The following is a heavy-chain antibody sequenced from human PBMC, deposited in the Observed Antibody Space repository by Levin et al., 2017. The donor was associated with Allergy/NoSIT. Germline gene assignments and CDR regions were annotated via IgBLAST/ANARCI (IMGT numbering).Heavy chain of an antibody. J-gene: IGHJ4*02. Sequence: TSGGSLRLSCAASGFTFSHAWMSWVRQAPGMGLEWVGRIKSETDGGTADYAAPVKDRFTISRDDSKNMLYLQMNSLKIEDTALYYCTTGFDWNEFQGVMIDYWGQGTLVTVSS. D-gene: IGHD1-1*01. CDR1: GFTFSHAW. V-gene: IGHV3-15*01. CDR3: TTGFDWNEFQGVMIDY. CDR2: IKSETDGGTA.